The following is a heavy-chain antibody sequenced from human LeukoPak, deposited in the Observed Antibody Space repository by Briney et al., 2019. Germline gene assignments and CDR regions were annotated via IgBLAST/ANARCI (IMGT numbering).Heavy chain of an antibody. Sequence: SETLSLTCTVSGGSISSGDYYWTWIRQPPGKGLEWIGYIYYSGSTYYNPSLKSRVTISIDTSKNQFSLKLSSVTAADTAVYYCARLRVAVGGFDYWGQGTLLTVSS. D-gene: IGHD6-19*01. V-gene: IGHV4-30-4*01. CDR2: IYYSGST. J-gene: IGHJ4*02. CDR1: GGSISSGDYY. CDR3: ARLRVAVGGFDY.